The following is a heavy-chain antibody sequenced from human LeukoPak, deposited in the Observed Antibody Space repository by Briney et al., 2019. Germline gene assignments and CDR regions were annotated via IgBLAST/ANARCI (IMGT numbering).Heavy chain of an antibody. V-gene: IGHV3-30-3*01. D-gene: IGHD2-21*01. CDR3: ARVLSGGYCLDY. Sequence: QPGGSLRLSCAASGFTFSSYAMHWVRQAPGKGLEWVAVISYDGSNKYYADSVKGRFTISRDNSKNTLYLQMNSLRAEDTAAYYCARVLSGGYCLDYWGQGTLVTVSS. CDR1: GFTFSSYA. J-gene: IGHJ4*02. CDR2: ISYDGSNK.